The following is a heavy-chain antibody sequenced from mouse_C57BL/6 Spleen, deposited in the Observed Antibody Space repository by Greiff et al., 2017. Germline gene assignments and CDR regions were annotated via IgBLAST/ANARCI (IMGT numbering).Heavy chain of an antibody. CDR3: ARDSSGYNY. D-gene: IGHD3-2*02. V-gene: IGHV1-76*01. CDR1: GYTFTDYY. J-gene: IGHJ4*01. Sequence: QVQLQQSGAELVRPGASVKLSCKASGYTFTDYYINWVKQRPGQGLEWIARIYPGSGNTYYNEKFKGKATLTAEKSSSTAYMQLSSLTSEDSAVYFCARDSSGYNYWGQGTSVTVSS. CDR2: IYPGSGNT.